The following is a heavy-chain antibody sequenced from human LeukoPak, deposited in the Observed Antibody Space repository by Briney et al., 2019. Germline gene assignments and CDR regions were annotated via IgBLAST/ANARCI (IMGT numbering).Heavy chain of an antibody. Sequence: GGSLRLSCAASGFNFNNFAMSWVRQAPGKGPEWLSAMTGPADTTYYAESVKGRFIISRDYSKSVVYLQMNSLRVEDTAIYYCAKGAEIDHWGQGTLVTVSS. V-gene: IGHV3-23*01. CDR1: GFNFNNFA. CDR3: AKGAEIDH. CDR2: MTGPADTT. J-gene: IGHJ4*02.